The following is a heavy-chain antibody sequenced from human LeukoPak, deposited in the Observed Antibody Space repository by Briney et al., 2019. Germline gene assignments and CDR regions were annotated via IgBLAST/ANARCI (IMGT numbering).Heavy chain of an antibody. CDR3: AKLVAVAGRNY. D-gene: IGHD6-19*01. Sequence: GGSLRLSCAASGFTFSSYGMSWVRQAPGKGLEWVSAISTSGGSTYYADSVKGRFTISRDNSKNTLSLQMNSLRAEDTAVYYCAKLVAVAGRNYWGQGTLVTVSS. J-gene: IGHJ4*02. CDR1: GFTFSSYG. CDR2: ISTSGGST. V-gene: IGHV3-23*01.